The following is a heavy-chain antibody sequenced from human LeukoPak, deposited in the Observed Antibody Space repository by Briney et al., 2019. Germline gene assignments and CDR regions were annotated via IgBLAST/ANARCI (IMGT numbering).Heavy chain of an antibody. D-gene: IGHD2-2*01. CDR1: GYTFTSYD. J-gene: IGHJ4*02. Sequence: ASVKVSCKASGYTFTSYDINWVRQAPGQGLEWMGWINPNSGGTNYAQKFQGRVTMTRDTSISTAYMELSRLRSDDTAVYYCARDWDQLLSGFDYWGQGTLVTVSS. V-gene: IGHV1-2*02. CDR2: INPNSGGT. CDR3: ARDWDQLLSGFDY.